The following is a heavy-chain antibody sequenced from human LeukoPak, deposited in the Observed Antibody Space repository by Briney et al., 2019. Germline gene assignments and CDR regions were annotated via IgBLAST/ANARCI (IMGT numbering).Heavy chain of an antibody. CDR1: GFTVSSNY. D-gene: IGHD3-10*01. Sequence: GGSLRLSRAASGFTVSSNYMSWARQAPGKGLEWVSVIYSGGSTYYADSVKGRFTISRDNSKNTLYLQMNSLRAEDTAVYYCARDAMVRGVVSDYWSQGTLVTVSS. CDR2: IYSGGST. V-gene: IGHV3-53*01. CDR3: ARDAMVRGVVSDY. J-gene: IGHJ4*02.